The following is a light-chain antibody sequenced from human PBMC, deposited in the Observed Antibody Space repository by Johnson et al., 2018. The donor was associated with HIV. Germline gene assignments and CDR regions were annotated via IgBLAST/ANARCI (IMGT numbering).Light chain of an antibody. Sequence: SVLTQPPSVSAAPGQKVTISCSGSSSNIGNNYVSWYQQLPGTAPKLLIYDNNKRPSGIPDRFSGSKSGTSATLGITGLQTGDEADYYCGTWDSSLSRGGFGTGTKVTVL. V-gene: IGLV1-51*01. CDR2: DNN. CDR1: SSNIGNNY. CDR3: GTWDSSLSRGG. J-gene: IGLJ1*01.